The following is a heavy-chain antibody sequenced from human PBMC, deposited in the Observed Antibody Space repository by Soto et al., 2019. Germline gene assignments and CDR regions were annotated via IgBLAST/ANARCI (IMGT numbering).Heavy chain of an antibody. CDR1: SAPITKYY. J-gene: IGHJ6*03. V-gene: IGHV4-59*12. Sequence: PSETLSLTCTVSSAPITKYYWGWVRQAPGRGLEWIGFTHHSGYISYSPSLKSRVTMSVDPSKNQVSLKLTSVTAADTAVYYCARDKFDILTGHSRYYYYYMDVWGKGTTVTVSS. D-gene: IGHD3-9*01. CDR3: ARDKFDILTGHSRYYYYYMDV. CDR2: THHSGYI.